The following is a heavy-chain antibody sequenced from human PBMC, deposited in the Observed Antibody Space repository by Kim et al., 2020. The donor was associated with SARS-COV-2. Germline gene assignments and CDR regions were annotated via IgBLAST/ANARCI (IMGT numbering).Heavy chain of an antibody. J-gene: IGHJ6*01. D-gene: IGHD3-10*01. Sequence: SETLYLTCTVSGGSISSSSYFWVWIRQPPGKGLEWIATRSYGGSTYYNPSLKSRGTISVDTSKNQFSLSLNSVNAAASAVYYCAGRSQVMASGRGYCMDV. CDR3: AGRSQVMASGRGYCMDV. CDR1: GGSISSSSYF. CDR2: RSYGGST. V-gene: IGHV4-39*01.